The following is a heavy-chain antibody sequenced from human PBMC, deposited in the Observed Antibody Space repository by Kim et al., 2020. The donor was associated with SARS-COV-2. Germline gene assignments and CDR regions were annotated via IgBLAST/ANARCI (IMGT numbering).Heavy chain of an antibody. J-gene: IGHJ5*02. CDR1: GFTFSDYY. V-gene: IGHV3-11*05. CDR2: ISSSGSYT. Sequence: GGSLRLSCAASGFTFSDYYMTWIRQAPGKGLEWVSYISSSGSYTNYADSVKGRFTISRDNAKNSLYLQMNSLRAEDTAVYYCARDLSYGDSNLFDPWGQGTLVTVSS. D-gene: IGHD4-17*01. CDR3: ARDLSYGDSNLFDP.